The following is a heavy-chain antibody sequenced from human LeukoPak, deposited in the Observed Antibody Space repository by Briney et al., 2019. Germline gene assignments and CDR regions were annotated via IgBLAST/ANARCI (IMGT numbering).Heavy chain of an antibody. CDR3: ARVSQWLVPY. V-gene: IGHV3-11*05. CDR2: ISSTSSYI. J-gene: IGHJ4*02. D-gene: IGHD6-19*01. CDR1: GFTFSDYY. Sequence: GGSLRLSCAASGFTFSDYYMSWIRQAPGKGLEWVSYISSTSSYINYADSVKGRFTISRDNAKNSLFLHTNSLRAEDTAVYYCARVSQWLVPYWGQGTLVTVSS.